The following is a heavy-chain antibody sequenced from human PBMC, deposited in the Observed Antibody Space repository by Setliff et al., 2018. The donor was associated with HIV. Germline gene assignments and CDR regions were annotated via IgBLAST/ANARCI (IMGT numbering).Heavy chain of an antibody. CDR2: IDHSGSA. Sequence: PSETLSLTCAVYGGSFSGYYWSWIRQSPGKGLEWIGEIDHSGSANYNPSLKSRVTISVDTSKNQFSLKLSSVTAADTAVYYCARIAGDYDFWSGYSKYYYYYYMDVWGKGTTVTVSS. D-gene: IGHD3-3*01. CDR3: ARIAGDYDFWSGYSKYYYYYYMDV. V-gene: IGHV4-34*01. CDR1: GGSFSGYY. J-gene: IGHJ6*03.